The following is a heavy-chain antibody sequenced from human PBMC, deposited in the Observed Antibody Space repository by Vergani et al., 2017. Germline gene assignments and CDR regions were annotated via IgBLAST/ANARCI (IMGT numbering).Heavy chain of an antibody. D-gene: IGHD3-10*01. CDR1: GVSISSNNC. CDR3: VRTVALWFGETKDGGWFDP. CDR2: IYHTGSA. Sequence: QVQLQESGPGLVKPPGTLSLTCAVSGVSISSNNCWTWVRQPPGRGLEWIGSIYHTGSAYYNPSLKSRVTVSVDTSMNQVSLKLNSVTAADTAVYYCVRTVALWFGETKDGGWFDPWGQGTLVTVTS. V-gene: IGHV4-4*03. J-gene: IGHJ5*02.